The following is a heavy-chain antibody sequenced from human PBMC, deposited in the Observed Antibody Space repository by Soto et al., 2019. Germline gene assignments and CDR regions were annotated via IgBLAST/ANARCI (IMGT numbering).Heavy chain of an antibody. CDR1: GFTFSTYS. D-gene: IGHD2-2*02. Sequence: LRLSCVGSGFTFSTYSINWVRQAPGKGLEWVSSISSRSGIYYADSVKGRFTISRDNAKNSVSLQMNSLRAEDTAVYYCAREYTAWPLAYGLDVWGQGTTVTVS. V-gene: IGHV3-21*01. CDR3: AREYTAWPLAYGLDV. CDR2: ISSRSGI. J-gene: IGHJ6*02.